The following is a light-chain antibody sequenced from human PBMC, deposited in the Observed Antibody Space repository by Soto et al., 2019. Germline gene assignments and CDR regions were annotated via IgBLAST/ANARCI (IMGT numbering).Light chain of an antibody. CDR1: QSVSSRN. V-gene: IGKV3-20*01. CDR2: ASS. Sequence: EIVLTQSPGTLSLSPGERATLSCRASQSVSSRNLAWYQQKAGQAPRLLMYASSSRTTGIPDRFSDSGSGTDFTLAISRLEPEDHAVYYWQQYGFSPPGLSCGGGPKVEIK. J-gene: IGKJ4*01. CDR3: QQYGFSPPGLS.